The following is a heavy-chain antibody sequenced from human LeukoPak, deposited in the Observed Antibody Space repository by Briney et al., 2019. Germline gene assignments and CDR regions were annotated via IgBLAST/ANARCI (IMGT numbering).Heavy chain of an antibody. D-gene: IGHD3-22*01. CDR2: ISGGGDTT. CDR3: AKTNGYYDY. J-gene: IGHJ4*02. CDR1: GFTFSNFG. Sequence: GGTLRLSCAASGFTFSNFGMSWVRQAPGRGLEWVSGISGGGDTTYYAESVKGRFTISRDNSKNTLFLQMNSLSAEDTAVYYCAKTNGYYDYWGQGTLVAVSS. V-gene: IGHV3-23*01.